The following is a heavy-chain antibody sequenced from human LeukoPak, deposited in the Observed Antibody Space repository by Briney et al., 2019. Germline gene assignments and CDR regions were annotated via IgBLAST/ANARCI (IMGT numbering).Heavy chain of an antibody. Sequence: AGGSLRLSCAASGFALSSHWMTWVRQVPGRGPEWVANVNRDGSETYYLDSVKGRFTISKDNAKNSLYLQMNSVRAEDTALYHCARNNGMDVWGQGTTVIVSS. CDR1: GFALSSHW. CDR3: ARNNGMDV. CDR2: VNRDGSET. V-gene: IGHV3-7*03. J-gene: IGHJ6*02.